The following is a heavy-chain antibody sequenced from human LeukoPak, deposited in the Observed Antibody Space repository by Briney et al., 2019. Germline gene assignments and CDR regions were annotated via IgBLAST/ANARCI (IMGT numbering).Heavy chain of an antibody. V-gene: IGHV5-51*01. J-gene: IGHJ5*02. Sequence: GESLKISGQGSGYRFTSFWIVWVRQMPGKGLGRMGIIYPGDSDTKYSPSFQAQVTISADKSISTAYRQWRGLKASDTAIYYCARRFYYSPEFDPWGQGTLVTVSS. D-gene: IGHD3-10*01. CDR1: GYRFTSFW. CDR2: IYPGDSDT. CDR3: ARRFYYSPEFDP.